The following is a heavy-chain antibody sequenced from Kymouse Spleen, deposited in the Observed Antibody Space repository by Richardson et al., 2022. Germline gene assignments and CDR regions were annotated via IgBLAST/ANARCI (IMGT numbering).Heavy chain of an antibody. CDR2: IYYSGST. CDR3: ARHHYYGSGSYYNGFDY. V-gene: IGHV4-39*01. J-gene: IGHJ4*02. D-gene: IGHD3-10*01. CDR1: GGSISSSSYY. Sequence: QLQLQESGPGLVKPSETLSLTCTVSGGSISSSSYYWGWIRQPPGKGLEWIGSIYYSGSTYYNPSLKSRVTISVDTSKNQFSLKLSSVTAADTAVYYCARHHYYGSGSYYNGFDYWGQGTLVTVSS.